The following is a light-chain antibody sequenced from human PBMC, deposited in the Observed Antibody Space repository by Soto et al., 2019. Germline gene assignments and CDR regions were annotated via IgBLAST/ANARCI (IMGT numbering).Light chain of an antibody. V-gene: IGLV2-14*01. CDR2: EVS. CDR3: ISYTTSSTML. CDR1: SSDIGAYNY. J-gene: IGLJ2*01. Sequence: QSALTQPASVSGSPGQSITISCTGTSSDIGAYNYVSWYQQHPGKAPKLIIYEVSNRPSGVSNRFSGSQSGNTASLTISGLQAEDEADYYCISYTTSSTMLFGGGTKLNVL.